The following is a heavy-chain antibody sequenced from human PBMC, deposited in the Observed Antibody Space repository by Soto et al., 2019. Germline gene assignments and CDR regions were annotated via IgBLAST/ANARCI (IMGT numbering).Heavy chain of an antibody. CDR2: IWYDGSNK. D-gene: IGHD6-13*01. J-gene: IGHJ5*02. CDR1: GFTFSSYG. Sequence: QVQLVESGGGVVQPGRSLRLSCAASGFTFSSYGMHWVRQAPGKGLEWVAVIWYDGSNKYYADSVKGRFTISRDNSKNTLYLHMNSLRSEDTAVYYCARGGSSWPFDPWGQGTLVTVSS. CDR3: ARGGSSWPFDP. V-gene: IGHV3-33*01.